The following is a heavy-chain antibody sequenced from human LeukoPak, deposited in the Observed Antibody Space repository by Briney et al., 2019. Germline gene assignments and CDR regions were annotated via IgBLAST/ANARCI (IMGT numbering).Heavy chain of an antibody. D-gene: IGHD4/OR15-4a*01. CDR3: ARARGYGGLHDAFDI. CDR1: GFTFSSYA. J-gene: IGHJ3*02. Sequence: GGSLRLSXAASGFTFSSYAMHWVRQAPGKGLEYVSAISSNGGSTYYANSVKGRFTISRDNSKNTLYLQMGSLRAEDMAVYYCARARGYGGLHDAFDIWGQGTMVTVSS. CDR2: ISSNGGST. V-gene: IGHV3-64*01.